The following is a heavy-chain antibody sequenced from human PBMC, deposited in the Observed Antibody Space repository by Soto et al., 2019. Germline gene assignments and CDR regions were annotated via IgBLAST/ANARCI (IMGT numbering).Heavy chain of an antibody. D-gene: IGHD2-8*02. CDR2: FSLSGTT. CDR3: ARGMTPPGAPAWYYFDS. Sequence: SETLSLTCTVSGASITGSFFWSWIRQPAGKGLEWIGRFSLSGTTNYNPSLRSRVTMSADVSKNQFPLRPTSVTAAATALYYCARGMTPPGAPAWYYFDSWGQGTLVTVSS. J-gene: IGHJ4*02. CDR1: GASITGSFF. V-gene: IGHV4-4*07.